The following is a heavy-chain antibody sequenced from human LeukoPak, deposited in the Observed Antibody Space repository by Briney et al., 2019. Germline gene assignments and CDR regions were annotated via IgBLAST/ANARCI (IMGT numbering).Heavy chain of an antibody. D-gene: IGHD2-2*03. CDR3: ARPPSRGYSSSFEY. Sequence: GESLKISCKGSGYSFPTYWIAWVRQLPGKGLEWMGIIYPDESNTRYSPSFQGQVTISADKSISTAYLQRSSLKASDTAMYYCARPPSRGYSSSFEYWGQGTLVTVSS. J-gene: IGHJ4*02. V-gene: IGHV5-51*01. CDR2: IYPDESNT. CDR1: GYSFPTYW.